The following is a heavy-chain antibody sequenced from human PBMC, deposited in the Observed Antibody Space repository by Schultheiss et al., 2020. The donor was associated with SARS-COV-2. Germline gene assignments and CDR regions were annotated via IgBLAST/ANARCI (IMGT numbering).Heavy chain of an antibody. CDR2: ISYDGSNK. Sequence: GGSLRLSCAASGFTFSSYGMHWVRQAPGKGLEWVAVISYDGSNKYYADSVKGRFTISRDNAKSTLYLQMNSLRAEDTAMYFCARDLTGRDDYWGQGTLVTVSS. CDR3: ARDLTGRDDY. D-gene: IGHD3-9*01. V-gene: IGHV3-30*03. J-gene: IGHJ4*02. CDR1: GFTFSSYG.